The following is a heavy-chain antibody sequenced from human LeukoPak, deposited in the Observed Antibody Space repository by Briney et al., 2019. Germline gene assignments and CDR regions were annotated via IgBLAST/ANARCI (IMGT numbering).Heavy chain of an antibody. V-gene: IGHV4-61*01. Sequence: SETLSLTCDVSGVSINTCCYYWTWIRQPPGKGLEWIGYKYYSGSTRYNSSLRSRLTISLDSSKNQFSLRLTPVTAADTAVYYCARGRSYGFDFDSWGPGTLVIVSS. CDR3: ARGRSYGFDFDS. D-gene: IGHD5-18*01. CDR2: KYYSGST. CDR1: GVSINTCCYY. J-gene: IGHJ4*02.